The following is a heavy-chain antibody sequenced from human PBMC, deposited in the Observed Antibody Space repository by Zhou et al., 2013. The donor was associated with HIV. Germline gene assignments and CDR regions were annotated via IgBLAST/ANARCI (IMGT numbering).Heavy chain of an antibody. D-gene: IGHD6-13*01. J-gene: IGHJ4*02. V-gene: IGHV1-69*13. CDR3: ARGEFGYSSSWPFDY. CDR1: GDTFSSYA. CDR2: IIPIFGPA. Sequence: QVQLVQSGAEVKKPGSSVKVSCKTSGDTFSSYAITWVRQAPGQGLEWMGRIIPIFGPAIYAQKFQGRVSITADESTSTAYMELSSLRSEDTAVYYCARGEFGYSSSWPFDYWGQGTLVTVSS.